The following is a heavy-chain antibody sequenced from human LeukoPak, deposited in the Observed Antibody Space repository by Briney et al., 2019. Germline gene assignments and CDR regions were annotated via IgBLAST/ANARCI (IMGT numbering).Heavy chain of an antibody. CDR1: GFTFGDYY. V-gene: IGHV3-11*01. CDR2: ISNSGNTI. D-gene: IGHD3-16*01. CDR3: ARYRVITNDYFDS. Sequence: GGSLRLSCAASGFTFGDYYMSWIRQAPGKGLEWVSYISNSGNTIKEADSVRGRFTISRDNAQNSLFLQMKSLRADDTAVYYCARYRVITNDYFDSWGQGTLVTISS. J-gene: IGHJ4*02.